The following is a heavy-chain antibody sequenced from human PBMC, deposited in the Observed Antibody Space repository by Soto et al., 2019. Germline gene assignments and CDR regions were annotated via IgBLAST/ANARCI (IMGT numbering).Heavy chain of an antibody. D-gene: IGHD3-22*01. CDR2: MNPNSGNT. CDR3: ARAHSYDSSGYYPDFDY. Sequence: QVQLVQSGAEVKKPGASVKVSCKASGYTFTSYDINWVRQATGQGLEWMGWMNPNSGNTGYAQKFQGRVTMTRNTSITTAYMAMSSLRSEDTAVYYCARAHSYDSSGYYPDFDYWDQGTLVTVSS. CDR1: GYTFTSYD. V-gene: IGHV1-8*01. J-gene: IGHJ4*02.